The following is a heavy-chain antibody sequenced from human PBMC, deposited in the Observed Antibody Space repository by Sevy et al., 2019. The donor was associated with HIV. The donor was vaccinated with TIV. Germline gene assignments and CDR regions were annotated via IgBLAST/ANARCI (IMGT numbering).Heavy chain of an antibody. CDR3: TTGGSLFQH. CDR2: FKSKTDGGTT. CDR1: GFAFSNVW. V-gene: IGHV3-15*01. Sequence: GGSLRLSCVASGFAFSNVWMSWVSQAPGKGLEWVGHFKSKTDGGTTDYAAPVRGRFTISRDDSKNTLYLQMNSLKTVDTAVYYCTTGGSLFQHWGQGTLVTVSS. D-gene: IGHD3-16*01. J-gene: IGHJ1*01.